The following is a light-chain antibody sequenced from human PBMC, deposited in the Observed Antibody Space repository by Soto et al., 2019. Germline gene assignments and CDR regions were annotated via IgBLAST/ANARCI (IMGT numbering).Light chain of an antibody. V-gene: IGLV2-23*01. CDR3: CSYAGSSSYVV. Sequence: QSALTQPASVSGSPGQSITLSCTGTSSDVGSYNLVSWYQLHPGKAPKLMIYEGTKRPSGVSNRFSGSKSGSTASLTTSGLQAEDEADYYCCSYAGSSSYVVFGGGTKLTVL. CDR1: SSDVGSYNL. CDR2: EGT. J-gene: IGLJ2*01.